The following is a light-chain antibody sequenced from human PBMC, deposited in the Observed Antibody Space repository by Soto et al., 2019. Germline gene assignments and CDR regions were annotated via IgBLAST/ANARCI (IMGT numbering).Light chain of an antibody. CDR3: QVWDSGSDL. J-gene: IGLJ2*01. CDR2: DDS. V-gene: IGLV3-21*02. CDR1: NIGYKT. Sequence: SYELTQPPSVSVAPGQTATFICGGDNIGYKTVHWYQQRPGRAPVLVVYDDSDRPSGIPERFSGSNSGNTATLTINRVEAGDEADYYCQVWDSGSDLFGGGTKVTVL.